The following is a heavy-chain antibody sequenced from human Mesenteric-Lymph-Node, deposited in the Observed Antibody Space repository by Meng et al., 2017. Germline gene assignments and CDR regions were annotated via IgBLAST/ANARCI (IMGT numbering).Heavy chain of an antibody. D-gene: IGHD3-10*01. J-gene: IGHJ3*02. Sequence: ASVKVSCKVSGYTLSALSIHWVRQAPGKGLEWMGGFDPEDGETIYAQKFQGRVTMTEDTSTDTAYMELSSLRSEDTAVYFCAREGRFASGTSIILGVDAFDIWGQGTMVTVSS. CDR1: GYTLSALS. CDR3: AREGRFASGTSIILGVDAFDI. CDR2: FDPEDGET. V-gene: IGHV1-24*01.